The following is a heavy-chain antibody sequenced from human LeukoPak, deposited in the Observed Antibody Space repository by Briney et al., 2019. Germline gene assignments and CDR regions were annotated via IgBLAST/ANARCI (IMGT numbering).Heavy chain of an antibody. CDR3: ARAPMTTVNYYYYMDV. Sequence: GASVKVSCKASGYTFTSYYMHWGRQAPGQGLEWLGIINPSGGSTSYEQKYQGRVTITTDESTSTAYMELSSLRSEDTAVYYCARAPMTTVNYYYYMDVWGKGTTVTVSS. V-gene: IGHV1-46*01. D-gene: IGHD4-17*01. CDR2: INPSGGST. CDR1: GYTFTSYY. J-gene: IGHJ6*03.